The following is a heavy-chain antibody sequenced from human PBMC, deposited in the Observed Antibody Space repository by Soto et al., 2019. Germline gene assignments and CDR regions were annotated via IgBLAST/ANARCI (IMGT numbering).Heavy chain of an antibody. Sequence: PGGSLRLSCSASGFTFSSYAMHWVRQAPGKGLEYVSAISSNGGSTYYADSVKGRFTISRDNSKNTLYLQMNSLRAEDTAVYYCAKDSSGWYFDYWGQGTLVTVSS. V-gene: IGHV3-64*04. CDR1: GFTFSSYA. J-gene: IGHJ4*02. D-gene: IGHD6-19*01. CDR3: AKDSSGWYFDY. CDR2: ISSNGGST.